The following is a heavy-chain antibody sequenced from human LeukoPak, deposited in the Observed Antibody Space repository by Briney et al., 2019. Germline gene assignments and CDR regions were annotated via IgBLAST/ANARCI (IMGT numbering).Heavy chain of an antibody. CDR3: APNPIRYFDLGMDV. J-gene: IGHJ6*02. Sequence: GGSLRLSCAASGFTFSSYAMSWVRQAPGKGLEWVSAISGSGGSTYYADSVKGRFTISRDNSKNTLYLQMNSLRAEDTAVYYCAPNPIRYFDLGMDVWGQGTTVTVSS. CDR1: GFTFSSYA. D-gene: IGHD3-9*01. CDR2: ISGSGGST. V-gene: IGHV3-23*01.